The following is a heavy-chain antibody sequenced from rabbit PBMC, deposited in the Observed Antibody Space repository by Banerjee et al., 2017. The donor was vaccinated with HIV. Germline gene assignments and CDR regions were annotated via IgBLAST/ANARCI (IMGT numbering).Heavy chain of an antibody. D-gene: IGHD4-1*01. CDR3: VRVVAGVYFNL. J-gene: IGHJ4*01. CDR2: IDPVFGST. V-gene: IGHV1S7*01. CDR1: GIDFSSYG. Sequence: QLVESGGGLVTLGGSLKLSCKASGIDFSSYGISWVRQAPGKGLEWIGYIDPVFGSTLYADWVNGRFTISSHNAQNTLYLQLNSLTAADTATYFCVRVVAGVYFNLWGPGTLVTVS.